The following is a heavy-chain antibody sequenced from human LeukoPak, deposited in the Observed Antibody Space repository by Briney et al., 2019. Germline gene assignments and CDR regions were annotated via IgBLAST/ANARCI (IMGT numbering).Heavy chain of an antibody. V-gene: IGHV3-21*01. CDR3: AKDDWFDP. Sequence: GGSLRLSCAASGYTFSTYNMNWVRQAPGKGPEWVSSISTSSNYIYYADSVKGRFTISRDNSKNTLYLQMNSLRAEDTAVYYCAKDDWFDPWGQGTLVTVSS. CDR2: ISTSSNYI. J-gene: IGHJ5*02. CDR1: GYTFSTYN.